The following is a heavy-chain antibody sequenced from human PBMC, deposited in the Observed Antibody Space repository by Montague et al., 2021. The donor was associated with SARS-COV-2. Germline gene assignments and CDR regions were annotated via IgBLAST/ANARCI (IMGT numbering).Heavy chain of an antibody. CDR2: IYYSGTT. J-gene: IGHJ4*02. D-gene: IGHD3-22*01. CDR3: ARGWFSPMLVVVIRGPFDY. Sequence: SETLSLTCTVSGGSISSSSYYWGWLRQPPGKGLEWIGIIYYSGTTYYNPSLKSRVTIPVDTSKNQFSLKLSSVTAADTAVYYCARGWFSPMLVVVIRGPFDYWGQGTMVTVSS. CDR1: GGSISSSSYY. V-gene: IGHV4-39*07.